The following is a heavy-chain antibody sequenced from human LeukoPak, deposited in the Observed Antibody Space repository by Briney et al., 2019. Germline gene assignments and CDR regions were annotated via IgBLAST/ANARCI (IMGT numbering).Heavy chain of an antibody. CDR3: ARSSLFDW. CDR1: GFIFSHNW. Sequence: PGGSLRLSCAASGFIFSHNWMSWVRQAPGKGLEWVSYIGSSASAIYYADSVKGRFTISRDNAKKSLYLQMNSLRAEDTAVYYCARSSLFDWWGQGTLVTVSS. V-gene: IGHV3-48*04. J-gene: IGHJ4*02. CDR2: IGSSASAI.